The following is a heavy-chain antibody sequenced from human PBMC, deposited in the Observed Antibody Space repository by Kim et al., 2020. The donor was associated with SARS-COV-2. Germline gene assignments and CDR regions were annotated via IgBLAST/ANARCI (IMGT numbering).Heavy chain of an antibody. J-gene: IGHJ4*01. CDR1: GYTFTSYG. D-gene: IGHD2-2*01. V-gene: IGHV1-18*04. Sequence: ASVKVSCKASGYTFTSYGFTWVRQAPGQGLEWVGWISAQTGNTEYAEKLQGRVTMITDTSTSTAYMELTSLRSDDPAECYCVRDMSLGYCSGTSCYDLDY. CDR3: VRDMSLGYCSGTSCYDLDY. CDR2: ISAQTGNT.